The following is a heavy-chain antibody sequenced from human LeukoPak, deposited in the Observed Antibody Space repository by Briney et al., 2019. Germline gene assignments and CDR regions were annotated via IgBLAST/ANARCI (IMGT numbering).Heavy chain of an antibody. Sequence: PGGSLRLSCAASGFSFDVYGLHWVSHVPGKALEWVAGVKWNDAKMGYADSVKGRFNMSRQNAKNSLFLQMNNLRAEDSALYYCARGATSDFYYMDVWGKGTTVTVSS. CDR2: VKWNDAKM. CDR3: ARGATSDFYYMDV. V-gene: IGHV3-20*04. J-gene: IGHJ6*03. CDR1: GFSFDVYG.